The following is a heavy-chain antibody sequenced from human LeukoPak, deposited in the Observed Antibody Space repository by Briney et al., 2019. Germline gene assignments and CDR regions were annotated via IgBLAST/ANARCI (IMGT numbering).Heavy chain of an antibody. CDR1: GGTFISYA. CDR3: ARHQTPGGTRFITFGGVIDY. CDR2: IIPIFGTA. V-gene: IGHV1-69*13. D-gene: IGHD3-16*02. Sequence: SVKVSCKASGGTFISYAISWVRQAPGQGLEWMGGIIPIFGTANYAQKFQGRVTITADESTSTAYMELSSLRSEDTAVYYCARHQTPGGTRFITFGGVIDYWGQGTLVTVSS. J-gene: IGHJ4*02.